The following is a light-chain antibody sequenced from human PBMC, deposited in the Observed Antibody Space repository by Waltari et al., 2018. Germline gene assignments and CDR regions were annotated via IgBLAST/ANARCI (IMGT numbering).Light chain of an antibody. V-gene: IGKV1-33*01. Sequence: DIQMTPSPSSLSASVGDRVTITCQASQGISNYLNCYQQKPGKAPKRLIYDASNLETGVPSRFSGSGSGTDFTFTISSLQPEDIATYYCQQYDNLPSFGQGTRLEIK. CDR3: QQYDNLPS. CDR1: QGISNY. CDR2: DAS. J-gene: IGKJ5*01.